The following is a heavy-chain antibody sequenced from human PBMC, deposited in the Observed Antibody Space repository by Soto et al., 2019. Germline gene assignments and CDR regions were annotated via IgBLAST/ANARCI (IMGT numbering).Heavy chain of an antibody. D-gene: IGHD6-6*01. V-gene: IGHV1-2*02. CDR2: INAHSGGT. CDR1: GFSFTGYY. CDR3: AKDLTRQLAYWLDP. J-gene: IGHJ5*02. Sequence: GASVKDYFKASGFSFTGYYIHLLRQAPGQGLEWMGWINAHSGGTEYAQKFQGRVILTRDTSISTAYMTLSSLRSDDTAIYYCAKDLTRQLAYWLDPWGQGTQVTVPS.